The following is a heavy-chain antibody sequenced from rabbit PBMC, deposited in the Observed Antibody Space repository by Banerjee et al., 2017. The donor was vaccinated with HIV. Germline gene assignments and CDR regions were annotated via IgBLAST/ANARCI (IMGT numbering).Heavy chain of an antibody. J-gene: IGHJ4*01. CDR3: ARDLLFRSDSSYFGL. CDR2: ISDVSGDT. Sequence: QQQLEESGGDMVKPGASLTLTCTASGFSFSGGHWNSWDPQAPGKGLEWIACISDVSGDTYYATWAKGRFTISQTSSTTVTLQMTSLTAADTATYFCARDLLFRSDSSYFGLWGQGTLVTVS. V-gene: IGHV1S45*01. CDR1: GFSFSGGHW. D-gene: IGHD8-1*01.